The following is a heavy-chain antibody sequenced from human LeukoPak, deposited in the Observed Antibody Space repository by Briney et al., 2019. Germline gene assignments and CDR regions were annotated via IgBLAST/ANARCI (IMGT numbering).Heavy chain of an antibody. V-gene: IGHV3-30*02. CDR2: IRYDGGNE. CDR1: GFTFSSYD. J-gene: IGHJ4*01. D-gene: IGHD4-17*01. CDR3: AKDRTVTTGKIDY. Sequence: PGGSLRLSCAASGFTFSSYDMHWVRQAPDKGLEWVAFIRYDGGNEYYADSVKGRFTISRDNSKNTLYLQLNSLRAEDMAVYYCAKDRTVTTGKIDYWGQGTLVTVSS.